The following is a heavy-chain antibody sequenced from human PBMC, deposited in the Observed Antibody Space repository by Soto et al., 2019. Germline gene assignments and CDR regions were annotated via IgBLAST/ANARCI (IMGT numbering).Heavy chain of an antibody. CDR2: IDPSDSYS. CDR1: GYNFSTYW. J-gene: IGHJ4*02. CDR3: ARSQLQLVLDY. V-gene: IGHV5-10-1*01. D-gene: IGHD6-13*01. Sequence: PXGCLKISCKVCGYNFSTYWISWVRQMPGKGLEWMGRIDPSDSYSNYSPSFQGHVTFSVDKSITTAYLQWSSLKASSTATYYCARSQLQLVLDYWGQGTLVTVSS.